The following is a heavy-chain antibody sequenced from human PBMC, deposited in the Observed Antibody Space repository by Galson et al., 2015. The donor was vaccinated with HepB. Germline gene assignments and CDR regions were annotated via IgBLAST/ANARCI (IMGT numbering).Heavy chain of an antibody. CDR2: ISGSGGST. Sequence: SLRLSCAASGFTFSSYAMCWVRQAPGKGLEWVSAISGSGGSTYYADSVKGRFTISRDNSKNTLYLQMNSLRAEDTAVYYCAKGTIAAARFSIIFDLWGRGTLVTVSS. V-gene: IGHV3-23*01. D-gene: IGHD6-13*01. J-gene: IGHJ2*01. CDR1: GFTFSSYA. CDR3: AKGTIAAARFSIIFDL.